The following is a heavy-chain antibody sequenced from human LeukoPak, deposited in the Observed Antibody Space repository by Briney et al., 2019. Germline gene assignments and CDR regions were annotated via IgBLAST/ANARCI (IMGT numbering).Heavy chain of an antibody. D-gene: IGHD6-19*01. CDR3: AKDRGGWYGDYFDY. CDR2: ISGSGGST. Sequence: GGSLRLSCAVSGLTFSSYAMSWVRQAPGKGLEWVSAISGSGGSTYYADSVKGRFTISRDNSKNTLYLQMNSLRAEDTAVYYCAKDRGGWYGDYFDYWGQGTLVTVSS. V-gene: IGHV3-23*01. CDR1: GLTFSSYA. J-gene: IGHJ4*02.